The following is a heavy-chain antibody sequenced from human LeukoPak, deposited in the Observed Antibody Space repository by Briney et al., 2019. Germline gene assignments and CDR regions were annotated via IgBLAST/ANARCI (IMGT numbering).Heavy chain of an antibody. CDR2: ISAYNGNT. D-gene: IGHD2-15*01. CDR1: GYTFTSYG. J-gene: IGHJ6*03. CDR3: ARDSHCSGGSCYFSYYYYMDV. Sequence: ASVKVSCKASGYTFTSYGISWVRQAPGQGLEWMGWISAYNGNTNYAQKLQGRVTMTTDTSTSTAYMELRSLRSDDTAVYYCARDSHCSGGSCYFSYYYYMDVWGKGTTVTVS. V-gene: IGHV1-18*01.